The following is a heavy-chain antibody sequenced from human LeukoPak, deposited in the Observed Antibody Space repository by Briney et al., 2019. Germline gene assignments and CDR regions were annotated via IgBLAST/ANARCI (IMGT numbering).Heavy chain of an antibody. J-gene: IGHJ4*02. CDR1: GFTFSSYW. D-gene: IGHD5-18*01. CDR3: ARDESGDSYGLY. CDR2: IKQDGSQK. Sequence: GGSLRLSCAVSGFTFSSYWMNWVRQAPGKGLEWVANIKQDGSQKYYVDSVKGRFTISRDNAKNSLYLQLNSLRAEDTAVYYCARDESGDSYGLYWGQGTLVTASS. V-gene: IGHV3-7*05.